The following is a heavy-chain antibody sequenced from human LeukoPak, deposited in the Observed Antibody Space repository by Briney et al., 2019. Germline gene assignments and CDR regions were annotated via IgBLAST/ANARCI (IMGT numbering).Heavy chain of an antibody. D-gene: IGHD3-10*01. J-gene: IGHJ4*02. CDR3: ARGYYYGSGSYASVPIDY. Sequence: GASVKVSCKASGGTFSSYAISWVRQAPGQGLEWMGGIIPIFGTANYAQKFQGRVTITTDESTSTAYMELSSLRSEDTAVYYCARGYYYGSGSYASVPIDYWGQGTLVTVSS. V-gene: IGHV1-69*05. CDR2: IIPIFGTA. CDR1: GGTFSSYA.